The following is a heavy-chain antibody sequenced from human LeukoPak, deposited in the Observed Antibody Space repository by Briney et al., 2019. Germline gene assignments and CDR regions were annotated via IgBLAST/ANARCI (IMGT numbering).Heavy chain of an antibody. CDR1: GGSISSHY. V-gene: IGHV4-59*08. Sequence: PSETLSLTCTVSGGSISSHYWSWIRQPPGKGLEWIGYIYYSGSTNYNPSLKSRVTISVDTSKNQFSLKLSSVTAADTAVYYCARHGGGSYGFPYGMDVWGQGTTVTVSS. CDR2: IYYSGST. CDR3: ARHGGGSYGFPYGMDV. D-gene: IGHD5-18*01. J-gene: IGHJ6*02.